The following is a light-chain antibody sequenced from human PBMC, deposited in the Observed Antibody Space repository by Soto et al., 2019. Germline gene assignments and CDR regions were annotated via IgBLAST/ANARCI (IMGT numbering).Light chain of an antibody. CDR2: GAF. CDR1: QSVSTN. J-gene: IGKJ5*01. CDR3: QQRNIWPPVT. V-gene: IGKV3-11*01. Sequence: EIVMTQSPATLSVSPGERATLSCRAGQSVSTNLAWYQQKPGQAPRLLIYGAFNRATGIPARFSGSGSGTDFTLTISSLEPEDSAVYYCQQRNIWPPVTFGHGTRLEIK.